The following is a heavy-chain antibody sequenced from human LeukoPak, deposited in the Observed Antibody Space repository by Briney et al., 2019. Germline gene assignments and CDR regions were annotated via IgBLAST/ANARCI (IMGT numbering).Heavy chain of an antibody. Sequence: GGSLRLSCVASGFSFNFYHINWVRQAPGKGLEWVSSISGDSYDIYYADSVKGRFTISRDNAKNSLFLQMNSLGVEDTAVYFCATRSVMDVWGQGTTVTVSS. CDR2: ISGDSYDI. J-gene: IGHJ6*02. CDR3: ATRSVMDV. CDR1: GFSFNFYH. V-gene: IGHV3-21*01.